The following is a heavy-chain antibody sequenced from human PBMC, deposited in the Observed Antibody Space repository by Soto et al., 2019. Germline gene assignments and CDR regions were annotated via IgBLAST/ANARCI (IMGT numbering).Heavy chain of an antibody. CDR3: TRAAYCNSASCYRLDY. CDR2: IWSDGSNK. V-gene: IGHV3-33*01. CDR1: GFSFSDYG. D-gene: IGHD2-2*02. Sequence: GGSLRLSCAASGFSFSDYGMNWVRQAPGKGLEWVAAIWSDGSNKEYTDSVKGRFAISRDNAKNTLYLEMNSLRGEDTAVYFCTRAAYCNSASCYRLDYWRQGTPVTVSS. J-gene: IGHJ4*02.